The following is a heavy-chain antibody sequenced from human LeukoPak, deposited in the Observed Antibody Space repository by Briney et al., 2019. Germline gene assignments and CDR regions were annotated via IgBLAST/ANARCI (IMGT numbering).Heavy chain of an antibody. CDR3: AKVGYGSGSYLFDP. Sequence: PGGSLRLSCAASGFTFSSYSMNWVRQAPGKGLEWVSAISGSGGSTYYADSVKGRFTISRDNSKNTLYLQMNSLRAEDTAVYYCAKVGYGSGSYLFDPWGQGTLVTVSS. D-gene: IGHD3-10*01. V-gene: IGHV3-23*01. J-gene: IGHJ5*02. CDR1: GFTFSSYS. CDR2: ISGSGGST.